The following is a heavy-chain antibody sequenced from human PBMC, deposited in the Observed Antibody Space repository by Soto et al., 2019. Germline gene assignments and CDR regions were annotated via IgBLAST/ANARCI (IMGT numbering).Heavy chain of an antibody. CDR2: IYYSGST. D-gene: IGHD2-2*01. V-gene: IGHV4-31*03. Sequence: PSETLSLTCTVSGGSISSGGYYWSWIRQHPGKGLEWIGYIYYSGSTYYNPSLKSRVTISVDTSKNQFSLKRSSVTAADTAVYYCARVQKGFRLPAAASHGMDVWGQGTTVTVSS. CDR3: ARVQKGFRLPAAASHGMDV. J-gene: IGHJ6*02. CDR1: GGSISSGGYY.